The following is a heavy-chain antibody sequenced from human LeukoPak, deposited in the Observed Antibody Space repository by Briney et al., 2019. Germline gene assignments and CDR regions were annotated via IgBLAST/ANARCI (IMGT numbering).Heavy chain of an antibody. CDR1: GGSISSYY. Sequence: SETLSLTCTVSGGSISSYYWSWVRQPPGKXLEWIGHIYDTGTTNYNPSLASRVTISVDTSKNQFSLRLTSVTAADTAVYFCARATPWLLPGYWGQGTLVTVSS. CDR3: ARATPWLLPGY. J-gene: IGHJ4*02. D-gene: IGHD3-22*01. CDR2: IYDTGTT. V-gene: IGHV4-59*01.